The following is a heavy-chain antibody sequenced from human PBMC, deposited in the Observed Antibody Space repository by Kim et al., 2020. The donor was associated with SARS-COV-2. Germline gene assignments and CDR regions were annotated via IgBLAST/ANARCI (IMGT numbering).Heavy chain of an antibody. CDR1: GGSFSGYY. CDR3: ARGRRGGSSSVAYYFDY. J-gene: IGHJ4*02. V-gene: IGHV4-34*01. Sequence: SETLSLTCAVYGGSFSGYYWSWIRQPPGKGLEWIGEINHSGSTNYNPSLKSRVTISVDTSKNQFSLKLSSVTAADTAVYYCARGRRGGSSSVAYYFDYWGQGTLVTVSS. D-gene: IGHD6-6*01. CDR2: INHSGST.